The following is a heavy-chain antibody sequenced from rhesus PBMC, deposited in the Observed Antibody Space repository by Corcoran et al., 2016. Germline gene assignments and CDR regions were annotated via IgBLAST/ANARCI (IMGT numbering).Heavy chain of an antibody. CDR2: IGGSSGST. Sequence: QVQLQESGPGLVKPSETLSLTCAVSGYSISSGYGWSWIRQPPGKGLEWIWYIGGSSGSTNYNPSLKSRVTISKDTSKNQVSLKLSSVTAADTAVYYCARGGVVATAYFDYWGQGVLVTVSS. CDR1: GYSISSGYG. V-gene: IGHV4-127*01. CDR3: ARGGVVATAYFDY. D-gene: IGHD2-21*01. J-gene: IGHJ4*01.